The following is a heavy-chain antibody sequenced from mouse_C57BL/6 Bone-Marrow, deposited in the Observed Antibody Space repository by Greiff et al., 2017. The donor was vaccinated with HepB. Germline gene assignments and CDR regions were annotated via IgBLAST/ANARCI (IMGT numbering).Heavy chain of an antibody. CDR2: INPGSGGT. J-gene: IGHJ4*01. D-gene: IGHD2-2*01. Sequence: QVQLKESGAELVRPGTSVKVSCKASGYAFTNYLIEWVKQRPGQGLEWIGVINPGSGGTNYNEKFKGKATLTADKSSSTAYMQLSSLTSEDSAVYFCARWGVTTRVYYAMDYWAQGPSVTVSS. CDR1: GYAFTNYL. CDR3: ARWGVTTRVYYAMDY. V-gene: IGHV1-54*01.